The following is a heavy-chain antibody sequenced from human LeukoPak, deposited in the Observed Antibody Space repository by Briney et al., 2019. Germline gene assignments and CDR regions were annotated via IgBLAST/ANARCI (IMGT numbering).Heavy chain of an antibody. CDR1: GYTFTSYG. CDR2: ISAYNGNT. D-gene: IGHD3-3*01. V-gene: IGHV1-18*01. CDR3: AREGDTYDFWSGYYYSYYYMDV. J-gene: IGHJ6*03. Sequence: ASVKVSCKASGYTFTSYGISWVRQAPGQGLEWMGWISAYNGNTNYAQKLQGRVTMTTDTSTSTAYMELRSLRSDDTAVYYCAREGDTYDFWSGYYYSYYYMDVWGKGTTVTVSS.